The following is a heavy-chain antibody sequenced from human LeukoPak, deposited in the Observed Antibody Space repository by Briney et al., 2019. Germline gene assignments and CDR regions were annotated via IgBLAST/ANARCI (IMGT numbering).Heavy chain of an antibody. CDR3: ARAPDSSGWSAFDY. D-gene: IGHD6-19*01. V-gene: IGHV3-33*01. J-gene: IGHJ4*02. CDR1: GFTFSSYG. CDR2: IWYDGSNK. Sequence: GGSLRLSRAASGFTFSSYGMHWVRQAPGKGLEWVAVIWYDGSNKYYADSVKGRFTISRDNSKNTLYLQMNSLRAEDTAVYYCARAPDSSGWSAFDYWGQGTLVTVSS.